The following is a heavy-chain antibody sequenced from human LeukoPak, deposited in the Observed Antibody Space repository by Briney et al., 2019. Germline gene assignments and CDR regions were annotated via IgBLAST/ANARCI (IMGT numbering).Heavy chain of an antibody. CDR3: AKDLFDYGDYGSNDAFDI. Sequence: GGSLRLSCAASGFTFSTYGMHWVCQAPGKGLEWVAVIWYDGSNKYYGDSVKGRFTISRDDSKNTLYLQMNSPRAEDTAVYYCAKDLFDYGDYGSNDAFDIWGQGTMVTVSS. D-gene: IGHD4-17*01. CDR1: GFTFSTYG. V-gene: IGHV3-33*06. CDR2: IWYDGSNK. J-gene: IGHJ3*02.